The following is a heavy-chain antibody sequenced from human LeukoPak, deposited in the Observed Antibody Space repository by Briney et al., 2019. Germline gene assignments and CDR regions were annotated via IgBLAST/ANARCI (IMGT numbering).Heavy chain of an antibody. CDR3: ARGYSYGFPLDF. J-gene: IGHJ4*02. D-gene: IGHD5-18*01. V-gene: IGHV4-4*02. CDR2: IYHSGST. Sequence: SVTLSLTCAVSGGSISSDNWWSWVRQPPGKGLEWIGEIYHSGSTNYNPSLKSRVTISVDKSKNLFSLKLSSVTAADSAVYYCARGYSYGFPLDFWGQGTLVTVSS. CDR1: GGSISSDNW.